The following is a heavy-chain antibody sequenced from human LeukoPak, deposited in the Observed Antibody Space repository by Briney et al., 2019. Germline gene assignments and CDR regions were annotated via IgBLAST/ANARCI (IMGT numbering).Heavy chain of an antibody. D-gene: IGHD3-9*01. J-gene: IGHJ5*02. CDR2: IYSSGST. CDR3: ARGGDYDILTVLGNNWFAP. V-gene: IGHV4-4*07. CDR1: RGSISSYY. Sequence: SETLSLTCTVSRGSISSYYWSWIRQPAGRGLEWIGRIYSSGSTNYNPSLKSRVTISVDTSKNQFSLKLSSVTAADTAVYYCARGGDYDILTVLGNNWFAPWGQETLVTVSS.